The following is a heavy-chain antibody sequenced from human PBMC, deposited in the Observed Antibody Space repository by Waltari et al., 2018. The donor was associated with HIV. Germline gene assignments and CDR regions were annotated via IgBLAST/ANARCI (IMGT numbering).Heavy chain of an antibody. CDR1: GGSCTRYY. D-gene: IGHD3-10*01. CDR3: VRNLWFGEIRWFDP. CDR2: IYYTGNT. V-gene: IGHV4-4*07. J-gene: IGHJ5*02. Sequence: VHLQESGPGLVRPSETRSLTCTVSGGSCTRYYWTWVRQAAGKGLEWIGRIYYTGNTNYNPSLKSRVTMSVDTYNNQFSLRLSSVTAADTAVYYCVRNLWFGEIRWFDPWGQGTLVTVSS.